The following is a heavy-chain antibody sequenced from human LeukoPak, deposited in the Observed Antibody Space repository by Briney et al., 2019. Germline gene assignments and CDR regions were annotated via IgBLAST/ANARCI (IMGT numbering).Heavy chain of an antibody. CDR3: ASPGGVYSSGSFDY. CDR2: ISYDGSNK. CDR1: GFTFSSYA. D-gene: IGHD6-19*01. J-gene: IGHJ4*02. V-gene: IGHV3-30-3*01. Sequence: GGSLRLSCAASGFTFSSYAMHWVRQAPGKGLEWVAVISYDGSNKYYADSVKGRFTISRDNAKNTLYLQMNSLRAEDTAVYYCASPGGVYSSGSFDYWGQGTLVTVSS.